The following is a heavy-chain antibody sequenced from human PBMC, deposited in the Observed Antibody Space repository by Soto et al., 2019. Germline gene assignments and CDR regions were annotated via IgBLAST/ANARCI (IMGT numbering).Heavy chain of an antibody. V-gene: IGHV1-69*01. CDR1: GGTFSSHS. Sequence: VQLMQSGAEVKKPGSSVKVSCKASGGTFSSHSINWVRQAPGQGLEWMGGIITLFGTSNYAQNFQGRVTITADQSTSRAYKELNSLTSDDTAVYYCAREVGYGDFSAALLDWGQGTLGTVTS. J-gene: IGHJ4*02. CDR2: IITLFGTS. D-gene: IGHD2-21*02. CDR3: AREVGYGDFSAALLD.